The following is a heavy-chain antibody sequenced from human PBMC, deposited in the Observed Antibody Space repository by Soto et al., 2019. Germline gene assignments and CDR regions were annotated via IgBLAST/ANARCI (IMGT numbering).Heavy chain of an antibody. Sequence: QVQLQESGPGLVKPSQTLSLTCTVSGGSISSGGYYWSWIRQHPGKGLEWIGYIYYSGSTYYNPSPKSRVTISVDTSKNQFSLKLSSVTAADTAVYYCAASCVGGGGFNYYGMDVWGQGTTVTVSS. CDR3: AASCVGGGGFNYYGMDV. CDR1: GGSISSGGYY. D-gene: IGHD5-12*01. J-gene: IGHJ6*02. V-gene: IGHV4-31*03. CDR2: IYYSGST.